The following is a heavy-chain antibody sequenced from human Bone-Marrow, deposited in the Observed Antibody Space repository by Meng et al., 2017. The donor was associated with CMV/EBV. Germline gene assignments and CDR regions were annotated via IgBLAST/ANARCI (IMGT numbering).Heavy chain of an antibody. CDR3: VRDSGDYYVDY. V-gene: IGHV3-72*01. CDR1: GFTFSDHY. J-gene: IGHJ4*02. CDR2: IRNKRDKVTT. Sequence: GGSLRLSCAASGFTFSDHYMDWVRQAPGKGLGWVGRIRNKRDKVTTEYAASVKGRFSISRDDSNQSVHLQMNSLKTEDTAVYYWVRDSGDYYVDYWGQGTLVPVSS. D-gene: IGHD1-26*01.